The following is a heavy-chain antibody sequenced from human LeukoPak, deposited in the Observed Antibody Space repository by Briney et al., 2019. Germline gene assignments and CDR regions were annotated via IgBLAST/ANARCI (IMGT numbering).Heavy chain of an antibody. Sequence: ASVKVSCTASGYTFTSYGISSVRQAPGQGREGMGWISAYSGNTKSAQKLQGRVTMTTDTSTSTAYMELRSLRSDDTAVYYCARDLSTIFGVVIYFDYWGQGTLVTVSS. CDR3: ARDLSTIFGVVIYFDY. V-gene: IGHV1-18*01. D-gene: IGHD3-3*01. CDR1: GYTFTSYG. J-gene: IGHJ4*02. CDR2: ISAYSGNT.